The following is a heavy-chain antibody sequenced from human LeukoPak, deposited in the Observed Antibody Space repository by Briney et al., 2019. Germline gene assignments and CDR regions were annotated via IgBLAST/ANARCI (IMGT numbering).Heavy chain of an antibody. CDR3: ARDLAPGIAAAGTPDDFDY. D-gene: IGHD6-13*01. V-gene: IGHV1-69*13. CDR2: IIPIFGTA. CDR1: GGTFSSYA. J-gene: IGHJ4*02. Sequence: SVKVSCKASGGTFSSYAISWVRQAPGQGLEWMGGIIPIFGTANYAQKFQGRVTITADESTCTAYMELSSLRSEDTAVYYCARDLAPGIAAAGTPDDFDYWGQGTLVTVSS.